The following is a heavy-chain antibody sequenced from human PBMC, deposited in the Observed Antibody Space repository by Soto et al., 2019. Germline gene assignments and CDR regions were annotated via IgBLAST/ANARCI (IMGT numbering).Heavy chain of an antibody. D-gene: IGHD6-19*01. CDR3: VKAEQQWLVTMDV. Sequence: PGGSLRLSCSASGFTFSSYAMHWVRQAPGKGLEYVSAISSNGGSTYYADSVKGRFTISRDNSKNTLYLQMSSLRAEDTAVYYCVKAEQQWLVTMDVWGQGTTVTVSS. J-gene: IGHJ6*02. CDR1: GFTFSSYA. CDR2: ISSNGGST. V-gene: IGHV3-64D*06.